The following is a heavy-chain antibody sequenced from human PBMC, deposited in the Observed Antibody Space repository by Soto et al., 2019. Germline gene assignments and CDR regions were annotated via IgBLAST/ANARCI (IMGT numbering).Heavy chain of an antibody. V-gene: IGHV3-48*02. J-gene: IGHJ6*02. D-gene: IGHD2-15*01. CDR2: ISSASTTI. CDR1: GFTFSTYR. Sequence: EVQLVESGGGLVQPGGSLRLSCAASGFTFSTYRMNWVRQAPGKGLEWVSYISSASTTIYYADSVKGRFIISRDNAKNSLYLPMNCLRDEDTAVYYCARDRGYCNGGTCFYYYGMDVWGQGTTVTVSS. CDR3: ARDRGYCNGGTCFYYYGMDV.